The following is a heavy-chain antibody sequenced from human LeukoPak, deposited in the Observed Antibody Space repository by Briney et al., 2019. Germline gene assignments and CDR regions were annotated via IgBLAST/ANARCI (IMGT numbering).Heavy chain of an antibody. CDR3: ARERPEASYYFDY. Sequence: SETLSLTCTVSGGSISSGSYYWSWIRQPAGKGLEWIGRIYTSGSTNYNPSLKSRVTISVDTSKNQFSLKLSSVTAADTAVYYCARERPEASYYFDYWGQGTLVTVSS. V-gene: IGHV4-61*02. CDR1: GGSISSGSYY. D-gene: IGHD6-25*01. J-gene: IGHJ4*02. CDR2: IYTSGST.